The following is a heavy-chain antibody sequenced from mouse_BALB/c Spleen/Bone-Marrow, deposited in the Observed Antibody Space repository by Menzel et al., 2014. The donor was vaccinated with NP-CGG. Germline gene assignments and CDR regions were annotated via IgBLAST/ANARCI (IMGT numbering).Heavy chain of an antibody. CDR2: IWAGGST. Sequence: EMLVESGPGLVAPSQSLSITCTVSGFSLTTYGVHWVRQPPGKGLEWLGVIWAGGSTNYNSALMSRLSISKDNSKSQVFLKMNSLQTDDTAMYYCARAHYDYVLFDYWGQGTTLTVSS. CDR1: GFSLTTYG. J-gene: IGHJ2*01. CDR3: ARAHYDYVLFDY. D-gene: IGHD2-4*01. V-gene: IGHV2-9*02.